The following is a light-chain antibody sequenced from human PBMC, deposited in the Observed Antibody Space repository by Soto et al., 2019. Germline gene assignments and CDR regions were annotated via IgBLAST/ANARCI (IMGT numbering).Light chain of an antibody. J-gene: IGKJ1*01. V-gene: IGKV1-5*01. CDR2: DAS. Sequence: DIQMTQSPSTLSSSIGDRVTLTCRASESIRTWLAWYQHKPGKAPKFLIYDASSLESGVPSRLSGSGSETEFTLTISSLQPDDFATYYCQQYNSQWTFGQGTKVDIK. CDR3: QQYNSQWT. CDR1: ESIRTW.